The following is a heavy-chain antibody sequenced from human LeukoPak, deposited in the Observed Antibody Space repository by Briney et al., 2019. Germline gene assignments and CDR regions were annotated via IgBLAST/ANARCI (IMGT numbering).Heavy chain of an antibody. Sequence: GGSLRLSCAASGFTFTNYGMHWVRQAPGKGLEWVAVVWFDGTNKYYADPVKGRFTISRDNSKNTVYLQMNSLRAEDTAVYYCARDHVIKQAPPGYWGQGTLVTVSS. V-gene: IGHV3-33*01. CDR3: ARDHVIKQAPPGY. CDR1: GFTFTNYG. D-gene: IGHD3-10*01. CDR2: VWFDGTNK. J-gene: IGHJ4*02.